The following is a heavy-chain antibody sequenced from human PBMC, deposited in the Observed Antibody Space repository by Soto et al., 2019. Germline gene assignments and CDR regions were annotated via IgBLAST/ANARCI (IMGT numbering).Heavy chain of an antibody. V-gene: IGHV3-23*01. J-gene: IGHJ4*02. CDR3: AKSPELFSRFDVTPVNYFDY. CDR2: ISGSGGST. D-gene: IGHD4-17*01. CDR1: GFTFSSYA. Sequence: GGSLRLSCAASGFTFSSYAMSWVRQAPGQGLEWVSAISGSGGSTYYADSVKGRFTISRDNSKNTLYLQMNSLRAEDTAVYYCAKSPELFSRFDVTPVNYFDYWGQGT.